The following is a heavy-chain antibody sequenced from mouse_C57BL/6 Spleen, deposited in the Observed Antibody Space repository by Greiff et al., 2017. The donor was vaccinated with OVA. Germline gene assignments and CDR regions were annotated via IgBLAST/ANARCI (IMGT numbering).Heavy chain of an antibody. V-gene: IGHV5-17*01. CDR3: ADLGYAMDY. D-gene: IGHD4-1*01. Sequence: EVKLMESGGGLVKPGGSLKLSCAASGFTFSDYGMHWVLQAPEKGLEWVAYISSGSSTIYYADTVKGRFTISRDNAKNTLFLQMTSLRSEDTAMYYCADLGYAMDYWGQGTSVTVSS. J-gene: IGHJ4*01. CDR2: ISSGSSTI. CDR1: GFTFSDYG.